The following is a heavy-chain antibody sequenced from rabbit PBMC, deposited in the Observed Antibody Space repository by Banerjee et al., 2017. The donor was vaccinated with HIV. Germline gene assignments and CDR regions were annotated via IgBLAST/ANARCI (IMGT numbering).Heavy chain of an antibody. J-gene: IGHJ4*01. CDR3: ARGCYAGTTSSCFNL. V-gene: IGHV1S40*01. CDR1: GFSFSSNYY. D-gene: IGHD4-2*01. Sequence: QSLEESGGDLVKPGASLTLTCTASGFSFSSNYYMCWVRQAPGKGLEWIACIYVGSGSTYYASWAKGRFTISKTSSTTVTLQMTSLTGADTATYFCARGCYAGTTSSCFNLWGQGTLVTVS. CDR2: IYVGSGST.